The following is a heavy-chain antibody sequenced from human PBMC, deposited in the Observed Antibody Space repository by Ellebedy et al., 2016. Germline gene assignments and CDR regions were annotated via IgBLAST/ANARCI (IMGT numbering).Heavy chain of an antibody. V-gene: IGHV3-15*01. CDR1: GFTFSNAW. J-gene: IGHJ6*02. D-gene: IGHD5-18*01. CDR2: IKSKTDGGTT. CDR3: TTGGQLRILYGMDV. Sequence: GGSLRLSCAASGFTFSNAWMSWVRQAPGKVLEWVGRIKSKTDGGTTDYAAPVKGRFTISRADSKNKLYLEMNSLKTEDTAVYYCTTGGQLRILYGMDVWGQGTTVTVSS.